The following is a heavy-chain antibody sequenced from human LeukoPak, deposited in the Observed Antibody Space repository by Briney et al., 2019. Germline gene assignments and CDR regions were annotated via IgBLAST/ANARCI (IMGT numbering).Heavy chain of an antibody. J-gene: IGHJ6*04. CDR1: GGTFSSYA. D-gene: IGHD3-10*01. CDR2: IIPIFGTA. Sequence: SVKVSCKASGGTFSSYAIGWVRQAPGQGLEWMGGIIPIFGTANYAQKFQGRVTITADKSTSTAYMELSSLRSEDTAVYYCAVTMVRGVIQDYYYYGMDVWGKGTTVTVSS. CDR3: AVTMVRGVIQDYYYYGMDV. V-gene: IGHV1-69*06.